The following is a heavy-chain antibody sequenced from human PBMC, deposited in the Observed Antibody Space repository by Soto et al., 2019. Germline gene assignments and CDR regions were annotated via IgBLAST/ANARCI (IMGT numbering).Heavy chain of an antibody. CDR2: INAGNGNT. V-gene: IGHV1-3*01. Sequence: QVQLVQSGAEVKKPGASVKVPCKASGYTFTSYAMHWVRQAPGQRLEWMGWINAGNGNTKYSQKFQGRVTITRDTSASTAYMELSSLRSEDTAVYYCAKTRGYCSGGSCPSDYWGQGTLVTVSS. CDR1: GYTFTSYA. J-gene: IGHJ4*02. D-gene: IGHD2-15*01. CDR3: AKTRGYCSGGSCPSDY.